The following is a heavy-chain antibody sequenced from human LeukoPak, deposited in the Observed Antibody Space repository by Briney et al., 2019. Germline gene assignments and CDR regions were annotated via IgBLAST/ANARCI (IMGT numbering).Heavy chain of an antibody. CDR1: GFTFSSYG. J-gene: IGHJ4*02. CDR3: AKDLADYYDSSGSIDY. D-gene: IGHD3-22*01. Sequence: PGGSLRLSCAASGFTFSSYGMHWVRQAPGKGLEGVAFIRYDGSNKYYADSVKGRFTISRGNSKNTLCLQMNSLRAEDTAVFYCAKDLADYYDSSGSIDYWGQGTLVTVSS. V-gene: IGHV3-30*02. CDR2: IRYDGSNK.